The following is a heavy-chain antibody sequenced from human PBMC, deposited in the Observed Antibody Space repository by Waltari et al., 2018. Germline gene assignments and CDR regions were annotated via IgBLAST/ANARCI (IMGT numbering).Heavy chain of an antibody. J-gene: IGHJ3*02. CDR1: GGSISSPY. V-gene: IGHV4-59*11. CDR2: IYYSGST. Sequence: QVQLQESGPRLVKPSETLSLTCTVSGGSISSPYWSWIRQPPGTGLEWIGYIYYSGSTNHNPAPNSRVTISVDTSKNQFSLKLSSVTAADTAVYYCARVDGYKSRDAFDIWGQGTMVTVSS. CDR3: ARVDGYKSRDAFDI. D-gene: IGHD5-12*01.